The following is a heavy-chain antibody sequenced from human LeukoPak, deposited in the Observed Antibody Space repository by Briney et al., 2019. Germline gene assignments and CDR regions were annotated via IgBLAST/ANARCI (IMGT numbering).Heavy chain of an antibody. J-gene: IGHJ4*02. D-gene: IGHD3-22*01. CDR1: GFTFSSYE. V-gene: IGHV3-48*03. CDR2: ISRSGRRM. CDR3: ARYYYDDSAYYHNACDY. Sequence: PGGALRLSCAGSGFTFSSYEMSGVRQAPGKGLEWVSYISRSGRRMYFAGSVKGGFVISIDNAEKSLYLQMNSLRAEDRAVYYFARYYYDDSAYYHNACDYWGQGTLVTVSS.